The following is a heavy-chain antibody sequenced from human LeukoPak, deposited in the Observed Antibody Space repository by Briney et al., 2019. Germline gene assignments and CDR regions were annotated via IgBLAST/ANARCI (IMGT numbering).Heavy chain of an antibody. CDR1: GYTFIGYY. CDR2: INPHNGDT. Sequence: VSVKVSCKASGYTFIGYYLHWVRQARGQGLEWMGWINPHNGDTNYAQRFQGRVTMTRDTSITTAYMELNRLKSDDPAVYYCATVRDIVVGGGPYYFDYWGQGTLVTVSS. V-gene: IGHV1-2*02. D-gene: IGHD2-15*01. CDR3: ATVRDIVVGGGPYYFDY. J-gene: IGHJ4*01.